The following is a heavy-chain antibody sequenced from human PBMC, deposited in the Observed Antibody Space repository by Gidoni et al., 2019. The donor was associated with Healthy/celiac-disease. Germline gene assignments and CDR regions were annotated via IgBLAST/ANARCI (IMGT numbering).Heavy chain of an antibody. CDR2: SNSEGSST. J-gene: IGHJ4*02. D-gene: IGHD1-26*01. CDR3: AREPVGATGLDY. CDR1: GFTFSSYW. Sequence: EVQLVESGGGLVQPGGSLRLSCAASGFTFSSYWMHWVRQAPGKGLVWVSRSNSEGSSTSYADSVKGRFTISRDNAKNTLYLQMNSLRAEDTAVYYCAREPVGATGLDYWGQGTLVTVSS. V-gene: IGHV3-74*01.